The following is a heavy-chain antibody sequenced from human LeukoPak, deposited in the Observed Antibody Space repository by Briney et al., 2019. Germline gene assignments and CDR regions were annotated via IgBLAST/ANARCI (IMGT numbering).Heavy chain of an antibody. Sequence: GGSLRLSCAASGFTFSGSAMHWVRQASGKGLEWVGRIRSKANSYATAYAASVKGRFTISRDDSKNTAYLQMNSLKTEDTAVYYCTRLPNYYGSGSYLMSNSNWGQGTLVTVSS. CDR3: TRLPNYYGSGSYLMSNSN. V-gene: IGHV3-73*01. D-gene: IGHD3-10*01. CDR1: GFTFSGSA. J-gene: IGHJ4*02. CDR2: IRSKANSYAT.